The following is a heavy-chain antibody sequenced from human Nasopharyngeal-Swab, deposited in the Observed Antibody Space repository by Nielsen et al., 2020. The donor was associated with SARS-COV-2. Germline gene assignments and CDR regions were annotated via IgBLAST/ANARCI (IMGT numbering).Heavy chain of an antibody. Sequence: ASVKVSCKASGYTLSTYAMYWVRQAPGQRPEFMGWINAGRGNTYYSQKFQGRVRISRDTSANTVYMELSRLRSADTAVYYCAREEGRPGYSSPFDYWGQGTLVTVSS. D-gene: IGHD4-11*01. CDR2: INAGRGNT. CDR3: AREEGRPGYSSPFDY. V-gene: IGHV1-3*01. J-gene: IGHJ4*02. CDR1: GYTLSTYA.